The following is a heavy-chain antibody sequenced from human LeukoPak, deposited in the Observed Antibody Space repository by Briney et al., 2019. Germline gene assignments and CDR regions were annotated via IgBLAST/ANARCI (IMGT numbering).Heavy chain of an antibody. CDR3: ARESDVGKDFDC. Sequence: ASVKVSCKASGYTFTYHYIHLVRQAPGQGLELMGIINPSNGDTNYAQRFQGRVTMTRDTSTSTEYMELSSRDSEDTAVYYCARESDVGKDFDCWGQGTLVTVSS. V-gene: IGHV1-46*01. CDR1: GYTFTYHY. J-gene: IGHJ4*02. CDR2: INPSNGDT. D-gene: IGHD1-1*01.